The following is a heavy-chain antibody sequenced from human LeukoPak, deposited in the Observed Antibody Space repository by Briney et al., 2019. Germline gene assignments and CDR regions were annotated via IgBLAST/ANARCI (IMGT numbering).Heavy chain of an antibody. CDR2: ISSGSNTM. J-gene: IGHJ5*02. Sequence: GGSLRLSCAASGFTFSSYEMNWVRQSPGKGLEWISYISSGSNTMYYADSVKGRFTMSRDNAKNSLYLQMNSLRAEDTAVYYCARQTPSLDPWGQGTLVTVSS. CDR1: GFTFSSYE. V-gene: IGHV3-48*03. CDR3: ARQTPSLDP.